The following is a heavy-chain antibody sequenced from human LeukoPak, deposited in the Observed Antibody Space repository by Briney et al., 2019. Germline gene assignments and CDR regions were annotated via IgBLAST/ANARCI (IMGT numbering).Heavy chain of an antibody. CDR3: ARRSGGNSTHLHY. Sequence: GGSLRLSCAASGFTFSSYGMHWVRQAPGKGLEWVAVISYDGSNKYYADSVKGRFTISRDNSKNTLYLQMNSLRAEDTAVYYCARRSGGNSTHLHYWGQGTLVTVSS. J-gene: IGHJ4*02. V-gene: IGHV3-30*03. D-gene: IGHD4-23*01. CDR2: ISYDGSNK. CDR1: GFTFSSYG.